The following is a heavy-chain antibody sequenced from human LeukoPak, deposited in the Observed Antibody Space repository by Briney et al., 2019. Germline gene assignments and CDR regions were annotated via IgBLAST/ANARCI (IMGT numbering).Heavy chain of an antibody. CDR1: GFTFSSYG. Sequence: GGSLRLSCAASGFTFSSYGMHWVRQAPGKGLEGVAVIWYHVINKSYAVPLKAPFPISRDNSKNPLYLQINSLRAEDTAVYYCAKNHWNYRPARLSYFDYWGQGTLVTVSS. CDR2: IWYHVINK. D-gene: IGHD1-7*01. V-gene: IGHV3-33*06. J-gene: IGHJ4*02. CDR3: AKNHWNYRPARLSYFDY.